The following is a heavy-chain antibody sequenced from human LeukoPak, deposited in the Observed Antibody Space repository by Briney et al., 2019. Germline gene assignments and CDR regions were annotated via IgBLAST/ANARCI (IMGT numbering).Heavy chain of an antibody. V-gene: IGHV3-23*01. CDR3: VPADYDSSGYYFDY. CDR2: ISGSGGST. Sequence: GGSLRLSCAASGFTFSSYAMSWVRQAPGKGLEWVSAISGSGGSTYYADSVKGRFTISRDNSKNTLYLQMNSLRAEDTAVYYCVPADYDSSGYYFDYWGQGTLVTVSS. CDR1: GFTFSSYA. J-gene: IGHJ4*02. D-gene: IGHD3-22*01.